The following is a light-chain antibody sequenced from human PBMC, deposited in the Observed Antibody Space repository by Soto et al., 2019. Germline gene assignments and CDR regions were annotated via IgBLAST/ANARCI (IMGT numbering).Light chain of an antibody. Sequence: DIQMTQSPSSLSASVGDRVTITCRASQGIRNDLSWYQQKPGKAPKRLIYAASSLQSGVPSRFRGSGSGTEFTLTIRSLQPEDFATYYCLQHNSYPHTFGQGTRLEIK. CDR1: QGIRND. V-gene: IGKV1-17*01. CDR2: AAS. CDR3: LQHNSYPHT. J-gene: IGKJ5*01.